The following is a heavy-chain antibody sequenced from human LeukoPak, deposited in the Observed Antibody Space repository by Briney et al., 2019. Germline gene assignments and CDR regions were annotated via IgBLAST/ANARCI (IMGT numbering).Heavy chain of an antibody. J-gene: IGHJ6*03. V-gene: IGHV4-59*01. CDR3: ARASGSGTGYMDV. CDR1: DGSISNYY. CDR2: VYNSGGT. Sequence: SETLSLTCTVSDGSISNYYWTWVRQSPGKGLEWIGYVYNSGGTDYNPSLKSRLSMSIDTSKDQFSLKLTSVTAADTAVYYCARASGSGTGYMDVWGTGTTVTVSS. D-gene: IGHD3-10*01.